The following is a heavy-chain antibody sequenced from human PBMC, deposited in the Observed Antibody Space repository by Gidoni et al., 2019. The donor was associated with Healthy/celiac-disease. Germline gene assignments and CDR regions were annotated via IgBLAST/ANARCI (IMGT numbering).Heavy chain of an antibody. Sequence: QVQLQQWGAGLLKPPEPLPPTCPVHVRSSSGYYWCWIRQPPGKGMEWIGEINHSGNTNYNPSLKSRVAISVDKSKNQFSLKLSSVAAADTAVYYCARGHYDFWQGGMDVWGQGTTVTVSS. D-gene: IGHD3-3*01. CDR2: INHSGNT. J-gene: IGHJ6*02. V-gene: IGHV4-34*01. CDR1: VRSSSGYY. CDR3: ARGHYDFWQGGMDV.